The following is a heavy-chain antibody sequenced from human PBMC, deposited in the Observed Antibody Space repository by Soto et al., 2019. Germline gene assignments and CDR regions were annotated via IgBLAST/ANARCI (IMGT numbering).Heavy chain of an antibody. CDR1: GFTFSSYW. CDR2: IKQDGSEK. CDR3: ARGGPNWDYYFYGMDV. D-gene: IGHD2-8*01. Sequence: GSLRLSCAASGFTFSSYWMSWVRQAPGKGLEWVANIKQDGSEKYYVDSVKGRFTISRDNARNSLYLQMSSLRAADTAVYYCARGGPNWDYYFYGMDVWGQGTTVTVSS. J-gene: IGHJ6*02. V-gene: IGHV3-7*04.